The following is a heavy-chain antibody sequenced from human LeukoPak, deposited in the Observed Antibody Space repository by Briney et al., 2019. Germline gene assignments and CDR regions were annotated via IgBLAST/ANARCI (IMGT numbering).Heavy chain of an antibody. D-gene: IGHD3-9*01. J-gene: IGHJ4*02. V-gene: IGHV3-30-3*01. CDR1: GFTFSSYA. Sequence: GGSLRLSCAASGFTFSSYAMHWVRQAPGKGLEWVAVISYDGSNKYYADSVKGRSTISRDNSKNTLYLQMNSLRAEDTAVYYCAKGGYDILTGPYYFDYWGQGTLVTVSS. CDR2: ISYDGSNK. CDR3: AKGGYDILTGPYYFDY.